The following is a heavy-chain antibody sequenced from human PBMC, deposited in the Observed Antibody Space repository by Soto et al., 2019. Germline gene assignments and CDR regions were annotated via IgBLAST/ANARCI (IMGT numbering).Heavy chain of an antibody. Sequence: QVQLQESGPGLVKPSETLSLTCTVSGGSISSYYWSWIRQPPGKGLEWIGYIYYSGSTNYNPSLKSRVTISVDTSKNQFSLKLSSVTAADTAVYYCARGDCSGGTCYLGYYYMDVWGKGTTLTVSS. J-gene: IGHJ6*03. CDR2: IYYSGST. D-gene: IGHD2-15*01. CDR1: GGSISSYY. CDR3: ARGDCSGGTCYLGYYYMDV. V-gene: IGHV4-59*01.